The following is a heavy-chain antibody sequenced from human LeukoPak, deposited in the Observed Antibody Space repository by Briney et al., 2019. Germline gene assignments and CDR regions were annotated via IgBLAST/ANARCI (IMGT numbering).Heavy chain of an antibody. CDR1: GYTFTSYG. J-gene: IGHJ4*02. D-gene: IGHD3/OR15-3a*01. V-gene: IGHV1-18*01. CDR3: ARDWGIPFGLRDSLVVFDY. Sequence: GASVKVSCKASGYTFTSYGISWVRQAPGQGLEWMGWISAYNGNTNYAQKLQGRVTMTTDTSTSTAYMELRSLRSDDTAVYYCARDWGIPFGLRDSLVVFDYWGQGTLVTVSS. CDR2: ISAYNGNT.